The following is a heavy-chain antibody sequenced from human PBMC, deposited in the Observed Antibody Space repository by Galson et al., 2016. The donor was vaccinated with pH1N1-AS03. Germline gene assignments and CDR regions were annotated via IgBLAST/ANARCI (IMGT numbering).Heavy chain of an antibody. J-gene: IGHJ4*02. D-gene: IGHD3-10*01. CDR1: GFTFSSHW. CDR3: AEFYGGNYVDH. CDR2: INGDGGGT. Sequence: SLRLSCAASGFTFSSHWMHWVRQAPGKGLVWVSRINGDGGGTNYADSVKGRFTISRDNVNNILYLQMNGLTAEDSAIYFCAEFYGGNYVDHWGRGTLVTVSS. V-gene: IGHV3-74*01.